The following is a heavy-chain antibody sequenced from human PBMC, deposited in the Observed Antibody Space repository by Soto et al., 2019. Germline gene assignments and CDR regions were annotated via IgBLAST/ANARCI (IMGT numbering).Heavy chain of an antibody. V-gene: IGHV1-18*01. CDR3: ARMGDVPYYYYGMDV. J-gene: IGHJ6*02. CDR1: GYTFTSYG. CDR2: INGYNGNT. Sequence: QVQLVQSGAEVKKPGASVKVSCKASGYTFTSYGITWVRQAPGQGLEWLGWINGYNGNTNYAQKLQGRVTMTTDTSTSTAYMELRSLRSDDTAVYYCARMGDVPYYYYGMDVWGQGTTVTASS. D-gene: IGHD3-16*01.